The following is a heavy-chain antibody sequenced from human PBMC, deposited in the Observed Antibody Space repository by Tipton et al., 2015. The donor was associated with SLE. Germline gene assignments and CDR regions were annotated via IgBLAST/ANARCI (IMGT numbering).Heavy chain of an antibody. D-gene: IGHD3-22*01. CDR1: GGSISRGGHY. Sequence: TLSLTCTVSGGSISRGGHYWNWIRQHPGKGLEWIGGIYYSGSTYYNPSLKSRVTISVDTSKNQFSLKLSSVTAADTAVYYCARTQYYYDSSGYYWNWFDPWGQGILVTVSS. CDR3: ARTQYYYDSSGYYWNWFDP. J-gene: IGHJ5*02. V-gene: IGHV4-39*01. CDR2: IYYSGST.